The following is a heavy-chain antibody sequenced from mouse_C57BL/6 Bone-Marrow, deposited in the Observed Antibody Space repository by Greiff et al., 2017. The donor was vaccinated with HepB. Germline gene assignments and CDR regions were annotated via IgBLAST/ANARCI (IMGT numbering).Heavy chain of an antibody. Sequence: EVKLEESGGGLVQPGGSMKLSCVASGFTFSNYWMNWVRQSPEKGLEWVAQIRLKSDNYATHYAESVKGRFTISRDDSKSSVYLQMNNLRAEDTGIYYCTPLWRYFDVWGTGTTVTVSS. J-gene: IGHJ1*03. D-gene: IGHD1-1*02. CDR3: TPLWRYFDV. V-gene: IGHV6-3*01. CDR2: IRLKSDNYAT. CDR1: GFTFSNYW.